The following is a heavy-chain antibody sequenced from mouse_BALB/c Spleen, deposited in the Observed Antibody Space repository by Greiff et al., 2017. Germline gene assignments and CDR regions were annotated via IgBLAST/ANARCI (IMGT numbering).Heavy chain of an antibody. V-gene: IGHV5-17*02. CDR1: GFTFSSFG. J-gene: IGHJ4*01. CDR2: ISSGSSTI. Sequence: EVQRVESGGGLVQPGGSRKLSCAASGFTFSSFGMHWVRQAPEKGLEWVAYISSGSSTIYYADTVKGRFTISRDNPKNTLFLQMTSLRSEDTAMYYCARSRGNSYAMDYWGQGTSVTVSS. CDR3: ARSRGNSYAMDY. D-gene: IGHD2-1*01.